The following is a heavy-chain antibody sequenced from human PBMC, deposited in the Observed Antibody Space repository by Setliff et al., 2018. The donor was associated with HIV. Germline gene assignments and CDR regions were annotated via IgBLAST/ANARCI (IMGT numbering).Heavy chain of an antibody. CDR2: IKQDGSEK. D-gene: IGHD3-10*01. Sequence: GGSLRLSCAASRFSFRSYWMTWVRQAPGKGLEWVANIKQDGSEKYYVDSVEGRFTISRDNARNSLYLEMNNLRAEDTAMYYCARVPRISYTRGVYYYYYMDVWGKGTTVTVSS. V-gene: IGHV3-7*03. CDR3: ARVPRISYTRGVYYYYYMDV. J-gene: IGHJ6*03. CDR1: RFSFRSYW.